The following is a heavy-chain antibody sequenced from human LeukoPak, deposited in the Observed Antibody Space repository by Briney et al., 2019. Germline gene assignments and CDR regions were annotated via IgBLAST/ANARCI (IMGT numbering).Heavy chain of an antibody. Sequence: GESLKISCKGSGYSFTSYWIGWVRQMPGKGLEWMGIIYPDDSDTRYSPSFEGQVIISVDKSISTAYLQWSSLKASDTATYYCARHGHCTNGVCYSNYCYYMDVWGKGTTVTVSS. J-gene: IGHJ6*03. CDR1: GYSFTSYW. CDR2: IYPDDSDT. D-gene: IGHD2-8*01. V-gene: IGHV5-51*01. CDR3: ARHGHCTNGVCYSNYCYYMDV.